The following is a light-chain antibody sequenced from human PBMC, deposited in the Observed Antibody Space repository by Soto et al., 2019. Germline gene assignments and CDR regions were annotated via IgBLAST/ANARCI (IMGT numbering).Light chain of an antibody. Sequence: QSVLTQPASVSGSPGQSITVSCTGTSSDVGGYKYVSWYRQHPGKAPKLLIYAVENRPSGVSSRFSGSKSGNTASLTISELKAEDEADYCCSSFESTTYLVFGDGTKLTV. J-gene: IGLJ1*01. CDR3: SSFESTTYLV. CDR1: SSDVGGYKY. V-gene: IGLV2-14*01. CDR2: AVE.